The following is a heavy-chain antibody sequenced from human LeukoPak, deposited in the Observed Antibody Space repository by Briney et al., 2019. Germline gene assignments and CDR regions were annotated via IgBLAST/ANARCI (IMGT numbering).Heavy chain of an antibody. CDR1: GFTFSSYS. CDR3: ARGRRVYYDSSGYYGDY. Sequence: TGGSLRLSCAASGFTFSSYSMNWVRQAPGKGLEWVSSISRSSSYIYYADSVKGRFTISRDNAKNTLYLQMNSLRAEDTAAYYCARGRRVYYDSSGYYGDYWGQGTLVTVSS. D-gene: IGHD3-22*01. J-gene: IGHJ4*02. V-gene: IGHV3-21*01. CDR2: ISRSSSYI.